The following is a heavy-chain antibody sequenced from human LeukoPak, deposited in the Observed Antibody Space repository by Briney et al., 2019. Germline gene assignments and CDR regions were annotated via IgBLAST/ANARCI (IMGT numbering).Heavy chain of an antibody. V-gene: IGHV4-59*01. CDR3: GRGGRGWDCGGDCHFDY. Sequence: SSETLSLTCTVSGGSISSYYWSWIRQPPGKGLEWIGYIYYSGVTNYNPSLKSRVTISVDKSKDQFSLKLSSVTAADTAVHYCGRGGRGWDCGGDCHFDYWGQGTLVTVSS. CDR2: IYYSGVT. J-gene: IGHJ4*02. CDR1: GGSISSYY. D-gene: IGHD2-21*02.